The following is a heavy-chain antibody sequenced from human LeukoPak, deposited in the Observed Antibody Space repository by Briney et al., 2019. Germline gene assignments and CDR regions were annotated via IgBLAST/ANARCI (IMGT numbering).Heavy chain of an antibody. V-gene: IGHV5-51*01. D-gene: IGHD6-19*01. CDR2: LYPRDYDT. CDR3: ARHVRYSSGSYWCDP. J-gene: IGHJ5*02. Sequence: GESLKISCKGSGYSFTSYWIGWVRQMPGKGLEWMGILYPRDYDTRYSPSFQGQVTISADKSISTAYLQWSSVKASDTAMYYCARHVRYSSGSYWCDPWGQGTLVTVSS. CDR1: GYSFTSYW.